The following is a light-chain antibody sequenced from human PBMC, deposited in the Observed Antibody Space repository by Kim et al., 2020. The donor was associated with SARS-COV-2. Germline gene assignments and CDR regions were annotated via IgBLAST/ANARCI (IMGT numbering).Light chain of an antibody. V-gene: IGKV1-8*01. CDR3: QQYYSYSPLT. J-gene: IGKJ4*01. CDR1: QGISSY. Sequence: AIRMTQSPSSFSASTGDRVTITCRASQGISSYLAWYQQKPGKAPKLLIYAASTLQSGVPSRFSGSGSGTDFTLTISCLQSEDFATYYCQQYYSYSPLTFCGGTKVDIK. CDR2: AAS.